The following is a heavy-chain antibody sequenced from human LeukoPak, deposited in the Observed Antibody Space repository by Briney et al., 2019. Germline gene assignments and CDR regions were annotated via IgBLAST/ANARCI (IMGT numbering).Heavy chain of an antibody. D-gene: IGHD6-13*01. CDR1: GFTFNDYA. CDR3: TKRARKGIGAAGDGYDV. V-gene: IGHV3-9*01. Sequence: GRSLRLSCAASGFTFNDYAMHWVRQAPGKGLEWVSGIGWNSVARGYAGSVRGRFTISRDNAKNSLYLQMNSLRPEDTALYYCTKRARKGIGAAGDGYDVWGQGTMVTVSS. CDR2: IGWNSVAR. J-gene: IGHJ3*01.